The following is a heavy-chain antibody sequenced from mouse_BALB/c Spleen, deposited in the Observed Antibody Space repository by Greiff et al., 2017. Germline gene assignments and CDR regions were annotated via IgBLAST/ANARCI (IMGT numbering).Heavy chain of an antibody. CDR1: GFNIKDTY. V-gene: IGHV14-4*02. CDR2: IDPANGDT. D-gene: IGHD2-1*01. J-gene: IGHJ3*01. CDR3: NAYGNYVLCAY. Sequence: EVQLQQSGAELVKPGASVKLSCTASGFNIKDTYMHWVKQRPEQGLEWIGRIDPANGDTEYAPKFQGKATMTADTSSNTAYLQLSSLTSEDTAVYYCNAYGNYVLCAYGGRGTLVTVS.